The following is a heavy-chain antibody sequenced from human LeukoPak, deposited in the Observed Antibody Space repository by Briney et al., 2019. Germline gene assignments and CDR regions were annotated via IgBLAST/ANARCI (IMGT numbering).Heavy chain of an antibody. V-gene: IGHV3-7*01. CDR2: IKHDGTEK. CDR1: GFSFSTYW. Sequence: GGSLGLSCAASGFSFSTYWMSWVRQAPGKGLEWVAHIKHDGTEKYYVDSVKGRFTISRDNAKNSLYLQMNTLRAEDTAVYYCVGDPGDYWGQGTLVTVSS. CDR3: VGDPGDY. J-gene: IGHJ4*02.